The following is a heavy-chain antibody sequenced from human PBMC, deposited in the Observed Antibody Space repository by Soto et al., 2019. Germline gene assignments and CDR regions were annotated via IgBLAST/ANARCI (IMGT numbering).Heavy chain of an antibody. Sequence: GGSLRLSCAASGFTFSSYAMSWVRQAPGKGLEWVSAISGSGGSTYYADSVKGRFTISRDNSKNTLYLQMNSLRAEDTAVYYCAKDLLDYGDGLFAFDIWGQGTMVTVSS. J-gene: IGHJ3*02. V-gene: IGHV3-23*01. CDR1: GFTFSSYA. CDR2: ISGSGGST. CDR3: AKDLLDYGDGLFAFDI. D-gene: IGHD4-17*01.